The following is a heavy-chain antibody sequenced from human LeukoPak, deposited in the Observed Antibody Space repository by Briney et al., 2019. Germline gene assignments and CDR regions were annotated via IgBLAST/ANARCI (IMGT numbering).Heavy chain of an antibody. CDR1: GYTFTGYY. Sequence: ASVKVSCKASGYTFTGYYMHWVRQAPGQGLEWMGWINPNSGGTNYAQKFQGWVTMTRDTSISTAYMELSRLRSDDTAVYYRARAGAIAVAPSDIWGQGTMVTVSS. J-gene: IGHJ3*02. CDR2: INPNSGGT. D-gene: IGHD6-19*01. V-gene: IGHV1-2*04. CDR3: ARAGAIAVAPSDI.